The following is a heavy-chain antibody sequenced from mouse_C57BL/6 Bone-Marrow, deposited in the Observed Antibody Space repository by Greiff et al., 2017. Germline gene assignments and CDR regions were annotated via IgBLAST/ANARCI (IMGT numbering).Heavy chain of an antibody. CDR2: ISDGGSYT. Sequence: DVQLVESGGGLVKPGGSLKLSCAASGFTFSSYAMSWVRQTPEKRLEWVATISDGGSYTYYPDNVKGRFTISRDNAKNNLYLQMSHLKSEDTAMYYCARDLYHAGGQGTLVTVSA. D-gene: IGHD1-1*01. J-gene: IGHJ3*01. CDR3: ARDLYHA. CDR1: GFTFSSYA. V-gene: IGHV5-4*01.